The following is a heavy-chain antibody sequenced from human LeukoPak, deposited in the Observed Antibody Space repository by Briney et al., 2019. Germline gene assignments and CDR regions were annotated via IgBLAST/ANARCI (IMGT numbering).Heavy chain of an antibody. V-gene: IGHV4-39*01. CDR1: GGSISGNTYY. CDR3: ARRRGYSGSYYYFDY. CDR2: MFYNGSP. Sequence: SETLSLTCTVSGGSISGNTYYWGWIRQPPGKGLVGIGSMFYNGSPYYNPSLKSRVTISVDTSNNQFSLRVSSVTAADTAVYYCARRRGYSGSYYYFDYWGQGTLVTVSS. D-gene: IGHD6-13*01. J-gene: IGHJ4*02.